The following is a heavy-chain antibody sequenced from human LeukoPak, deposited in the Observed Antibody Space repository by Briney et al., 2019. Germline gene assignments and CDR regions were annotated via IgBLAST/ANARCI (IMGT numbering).Heavy chain of an antibody. CDR2: MNAGNGNT. D-gene: IGHD3-16*01. Sequence: ASVKVSCKASGYIFTDYAIHWLRQAPGQRPEWMGWMNAGNGNTKYSQKFQGRITLIRDTSAATAYMELSRLRSDDTAVYYCARVFDYVWGSLDYWGQGTLVTVSS. CDR3: ARVFDYVWGSLDY. J-gene: IGHJ4*02. CDR1: GYIFTDYA. V-gene: IGHV1-3*01.